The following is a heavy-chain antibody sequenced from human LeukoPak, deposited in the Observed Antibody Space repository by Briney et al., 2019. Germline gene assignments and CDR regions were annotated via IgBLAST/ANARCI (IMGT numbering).Heavy chain of an antibody. CDR2: ISAYKGDT. CDR3: AKDYLPVGTPGNYCDY. J-gene: IGHJ4*02. CDR1: GYTFTNYG. D-gene: IGHD4-23*01. Sequence: ASVKLSLKSAGYTFTNYGIAWMRHAPGQGLEWMGWISAYKGDTKYTQKFKGRVTVSRNTSTTTAYMELRSLRSEDTAVYYCAKDYLPVGTPGNYCDYWGQGPEVTVSS. V-gene: IGHV1-18*01.